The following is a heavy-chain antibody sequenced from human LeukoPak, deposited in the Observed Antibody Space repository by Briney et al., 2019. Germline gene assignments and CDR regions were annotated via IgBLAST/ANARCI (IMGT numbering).Heavy chain of an antibody. CDR1: GFTFSNAA. Sequence: GGSLRLSCAASGFTFSNAAMTWVRQAPGKGREWVSTILGSGDNTYYADSVKGRFTISRDNSRSTLYLQMNSLTAEDTALYYCAKPIPFWYFDLWGRGTLVTVSS. V-gene: IGHV3-23*01. D-gene: IGHD2-21*01. J-gene: IGHJ2*01. CDR2: ILGSGDNT. CDR3: AKPIPFWYFDL.